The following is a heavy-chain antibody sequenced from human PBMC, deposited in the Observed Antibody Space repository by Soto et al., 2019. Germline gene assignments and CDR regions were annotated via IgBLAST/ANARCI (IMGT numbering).Heavy chain of an antibody. CDR2: IYHSGST. CDR1: GGSISSGGYS. V-gene: IGHV4-30-2*01. J-gene: IGHJ6*02. D-gene: IGHD1-26*01. Sequence: SETLSLTCAVSGGSISSGGYSWSWIRQPPGKGLEWIGYIYHSGSTYYNPSLKSRVTISVDKSKNHLSLKLSSVTAADTAVYYCARVSGSYYYGMDVWGQGTTVTVSS. CDR3: ARVSGSYYYGMDV.